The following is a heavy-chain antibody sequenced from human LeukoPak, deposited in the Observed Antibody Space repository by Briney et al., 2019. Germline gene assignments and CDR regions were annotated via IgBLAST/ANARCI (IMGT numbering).Heavy chain of an antibody. Sequence: ASVKVSCKASGYTFTSYYMHWVRQAPGQGLEWMGIINPSGGSTSYAQKFQGRVTMTRDTSTSTVYMELSSLRSEDTAVYYCAREDGDCSSTSCEGSDYWGQGTLVTVSS. D-gene: IGHD2-2*01. V-gene: IGHV1-46*01. J-gene: IGHJ4*02. CDR1: GYTFTSYY. CDR2: INPSGGST. CDR3: AREDGDCSSTSCEGSDY.